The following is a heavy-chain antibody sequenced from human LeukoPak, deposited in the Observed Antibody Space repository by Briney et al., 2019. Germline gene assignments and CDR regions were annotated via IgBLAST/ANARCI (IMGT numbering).Heavy chain of an antibody. Sequence: SETLSLTCAVYGGSFSGYYWSWIRQPPGKGLEWIGEINHSGSTNYNPSLKSRVTISVDTSKNQFSLKLSSVTAADTAVYYCARGSSGSYYSLGVYFDYWGQGTLVTVSS. CDR3: ARGSSGSYYSLGVYFDY. CDR2: INHSGST. J-gene: IGHJ4*02. D-gene: IGHD3-10*01. V-gene: IGHV4-34*01. CDR1: GGSFSGYY.